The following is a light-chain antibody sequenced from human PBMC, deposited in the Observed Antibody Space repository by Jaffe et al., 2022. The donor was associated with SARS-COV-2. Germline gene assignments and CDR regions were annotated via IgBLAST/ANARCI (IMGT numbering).Light chain of an antibody. V-gene: IGLV1-47*01. Sequence: QSVLTQPPSASGTPGQRATISCSGTSSNIGSHYVYWYQQLPGTAPKLLIFRDHQRPSGVSARFSASKSGTSASLAISGLRSEDEADYYCAAWDDSLSGVGFGGGTKLTVL. CDR1: SSNIGSHY. J-gene: IGLJ2*01. CDR2: RDH. CDR3: AAWDDSLSGVG.